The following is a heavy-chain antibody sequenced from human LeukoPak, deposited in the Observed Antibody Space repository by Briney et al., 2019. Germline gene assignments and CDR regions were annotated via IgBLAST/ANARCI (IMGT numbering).Heavy chain of an antibody. D-gene: IGHD5-18*01. CDR2: IKRKTDGGTT. CDR1: GFTFRNAW. V-gene: IGHV3-15*05. Sequence: GGSLRLSCAASGFTFRNAWMSWVRQAPGKGLEWVGRIKRKTDGGTTDYAAPVKDRFTISRDDSKNTLYLQMNSLRAEDTAVYYCARGHTTMVTSHFDSWGQGTLVTVSS. J-gene: IGHJ4*02. CDR3: ARGHTTMVTSHFDS.